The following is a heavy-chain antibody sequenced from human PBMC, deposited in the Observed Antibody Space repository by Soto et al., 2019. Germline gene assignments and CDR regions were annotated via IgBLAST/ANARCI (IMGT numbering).Heavy chain of an antibody. Sequence: GSSVKVSCKASGYTFTSYGISWVRQAPGQGLEWMGWISAYNGNTNYAQKLQGRVTMTTDTSTSTAYMELRSLRSDDTAVYYCARIYCSSTSCYLLQPFHPWGQGTLVTVSS. V-gene: IGHV1-18*01. CDR1: GYTFTSYG. D-gene: IGHD2-2*01. J-gene: IGHJ5*02. CDR3: ARIYCSSTSCYLLQPFHP. CDR2: ISAYNGNT.